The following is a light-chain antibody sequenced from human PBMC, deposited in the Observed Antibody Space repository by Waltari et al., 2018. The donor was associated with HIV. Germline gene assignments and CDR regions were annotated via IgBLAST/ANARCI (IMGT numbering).Light chain of an antibody. V-gene: IGLV2-8*01. CDR3: SSYAGSNNRVV. Sequence: QSALPQPPSASGSPGQSVTISCTGTRSDVGGYNYVSWYQQHPGKAPKLMIYEVNKRPSGVPDRFSGSKSGNTASLTVSGLQAEDEADYYCSSYAGSNNRVVFGGGTKLTVL. J-gene: IGLJ2*01. CDR1: RSDVGGYNY. CDR2: EVN.